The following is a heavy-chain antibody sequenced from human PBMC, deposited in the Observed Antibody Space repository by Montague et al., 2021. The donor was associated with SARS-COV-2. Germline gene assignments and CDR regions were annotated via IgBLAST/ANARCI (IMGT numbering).Heavy chain of an antibody. CDR2: VNESRRT. CDR3: GRFRGVSWGADGTGPSDY. CDR1: GGSISSSIDY. Sequence: SETLSLTCTVSGGSISSSIDYWGWIRHPQGQGLEWIGSVNESRRTYYTPTIKSRVTIPADTTQNRFSVKLRSVPAADTDVYYCGRFRGVSWGADGTGPSDYWGQGTLVTVSS. V-gene: IGHV4-39*01. D-gene: IGHD5-24*01. J-gene: IGHJ4*02.